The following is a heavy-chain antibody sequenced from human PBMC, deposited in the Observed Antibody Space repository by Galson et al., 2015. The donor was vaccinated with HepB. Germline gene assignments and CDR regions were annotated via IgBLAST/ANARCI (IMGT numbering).Heavy chain of an antibody. V-gene: IGHV4-39*07. CDR3: ARGEWHIVVVTATYYFDY. D-gene: IGHD2-21*02. CDR2: IYYSGST. CDR1: GGSISSSSYY. J-gene: IGHJ4*02. Sequence: QVQVQESGPGLVKPSETLSLTCTVSGGSISSSSYYWGWIRQPPGKGLEWIGSIYYSGSTYYNPSLKGRVTISVDTSKNQFSLKLSSVTAADTAVYYCARGEWHIVVVTATYYFDYWGQGTLVTVSS.